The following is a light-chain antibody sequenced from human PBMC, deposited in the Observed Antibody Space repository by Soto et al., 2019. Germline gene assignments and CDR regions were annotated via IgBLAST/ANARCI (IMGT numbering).Light chain of an antibody. Sequence: QSALTQPPSASGSPGESVTISCTGSSGDVGRYNYVSWYQQYPGKAPKLIIYEVSKRPSGVPDRFSGSKSGNTASLTVSGLQIEDEADYYCSSYVGSNSFVFGTVTKFTVL. V-gene: IGLV2-8*01. J-gene: IGLJ1*01. CDR1: SGDVGRYNY. CDR2: EVS. CDR3: SSYVGSNSFV.